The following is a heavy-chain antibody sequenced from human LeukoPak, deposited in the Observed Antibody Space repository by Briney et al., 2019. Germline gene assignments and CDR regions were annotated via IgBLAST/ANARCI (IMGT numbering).Heavy chain of an antibody. D-gene: IGHD2-15*01. V-gene: IGHV4-39*01. Sequence: SETLSLTCTVSGDSIGSSTYSWAWISQPPGEGLEWIGSVYYTGSTHYIPSLKSRVTISLDTSKNQFSLKMSSVTAADTAVYYCATQAAGGPLEFWGQGTLATVSS. J-gene: IGHJ4*02. CDR3: ATQAAGGPLEF. CDR1: GDSIGSSTYS. CDR2: VYYTGST.